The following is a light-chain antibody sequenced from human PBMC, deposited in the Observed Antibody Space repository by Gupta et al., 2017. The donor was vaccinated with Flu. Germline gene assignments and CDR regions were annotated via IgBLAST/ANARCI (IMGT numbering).Light chain of an antibody. CDR3: QQAHTYPLT. J-gene: IGKJ4*01. Sequence: DIPFTQSPSFLSASVADKVTITCRASQGINSYLAWYQQKPGKAPKLLIYKASTVQTGVPSRFSGSGAGTEFSLTISSLQPDDFATYYCQQAHTYPLTFGGWTSVEIK. CDR2: KAS. CDR1: QGINSY. V-gene: IGKV1-9*01.